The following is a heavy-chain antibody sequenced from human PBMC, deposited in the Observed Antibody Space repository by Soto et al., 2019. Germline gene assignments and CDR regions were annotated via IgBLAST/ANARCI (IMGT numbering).Heavy chain of an antibody. CDR2: IYYSGST. CDR3: ARRYGASFDY. V-gene: IGHV4-61*08. J-gene: IGHJ4*02. CDR1: GVSISSGGYY. D-gene: IGHD4-17*01. Sequence: PSETLSLTCTVSGVSISSGGYYWSWIRQHPGKGLEWIGYIYYSGSTNYNPSLKSRVTISVDTSKNQFSLKLSSVTAADTAVYYCARRYGASFDYWGQGTLVTVSS.